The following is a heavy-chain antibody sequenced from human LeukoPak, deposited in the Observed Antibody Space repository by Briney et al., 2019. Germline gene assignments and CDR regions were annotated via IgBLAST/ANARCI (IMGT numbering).Heavy chain of an antibody. J-gene: IGHJ5*02. V-gene: IGHV4-39*01. Sequence: SETLSLTCPVSGGSLSSSSYYWGWLRQPPGKGLEWIGCIYYSGSTYYNPSLKSRVTLSVDTSKNQFSLKLSSVTAADTAVYYCASTSSYDFWSVPAVEFDPWGQGTLVTVSS. CDR2: IYYSGST. D-gene: IGHD3-3*01. CDR3: ASTSSYDFWSVPAVEFDP. CDR1: GGSLSSSSYY.